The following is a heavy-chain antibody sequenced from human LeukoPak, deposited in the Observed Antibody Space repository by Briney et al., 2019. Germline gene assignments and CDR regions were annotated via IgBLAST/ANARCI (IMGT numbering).Heavy chain of an antibody. CDR2: ISGGAGST. V-gene: IGHV3-23*01. D-gene: IGHD4-23*01. CDR3: AKDFFRVVTRGMYYFDY. CDR1: GFTFSSYA. Sequence: PGGSLRLSCAASGFTFSSYAMSWVRQAPGKGLEWVSTISGGAGSTYYADSVKGRFTISRDNSKNTLYLQMNSLRAEDTAVYYCAKDFFRVVTRGMYYFDYWGQGTLVTVSS. J-gene: IGHJ4*02.